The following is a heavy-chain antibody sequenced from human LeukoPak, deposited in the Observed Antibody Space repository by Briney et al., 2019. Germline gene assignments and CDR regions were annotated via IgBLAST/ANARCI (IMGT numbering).Heavy chain of an antibody. J-gene: IGHJ4*02. CDR1: GGTFGSYA. D-gene: IGHD3-22*01. CDR3: ARGRKGDTYYYDSSGYYYLDY. Sequence: ASVKVSCKASGGTFGSYAISWVRQAPGQGLEWMGGIIPIFGTANYAQKFQGRVTITADESTSTAYMELSSLRSENTAVYYCARGRKGDTYYYDSSGYYYLDYWGQGTLVTVSS. CDR2: IIPIFGTA. V-gene: IGHV1-69*01.